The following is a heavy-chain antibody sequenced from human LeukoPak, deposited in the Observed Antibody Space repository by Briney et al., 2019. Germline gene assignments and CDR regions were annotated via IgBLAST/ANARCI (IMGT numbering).Heavy chain of an antibody. J-gene: IGHJ4*02. CDR1: GFTFSSYS. CDR2: ISSSSSYI. Sequence: GGSLRLSCAASGFTFSSYSMNWVRQAPGKGLEWVSSISSSSSYIYYADSVKGRFTISRDNAKNSLYLQMNSLRAEDTAVYYCARAGYCSGGSCETIDYWGQGTPVTVSS. V-gene: IGHV3-21*01. D-gene: IGHD2-15*01. CDR3: ARAGYCSGGSCETIDY.